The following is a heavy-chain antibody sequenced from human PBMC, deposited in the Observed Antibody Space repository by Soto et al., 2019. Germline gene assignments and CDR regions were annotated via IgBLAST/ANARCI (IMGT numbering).Heavy chain of an antibody. V-gene: IGHV3-30-3*01. CDR1: GFTFSSYA. D-gene: IGHD3-9*01. J-gene: IGHJ6*02. Sequence: GGSLRLSCAASGFTFSSYAMHWVRQAPGKGLEWVAVISYDGSNKYYADSVKGRFTISRDNSKNTLYLQMNSLRAEDTAVYYCARFTRTELAPQGILTGKGMDVWGQGTTVTVSS. CDR2: ISYDGSNK. CDR3: ARFTRTELAPQGILTGKGMDV.